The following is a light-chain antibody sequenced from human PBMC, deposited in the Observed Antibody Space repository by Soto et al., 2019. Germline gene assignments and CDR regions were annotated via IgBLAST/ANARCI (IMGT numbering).Light chain of an antibody. V-gene: IGLV2-23*01. J-gene: IGLJ2*01. CDR2: EGS. CDR1: SSDVGSYNL. Sequence: QLVLTQPASVSGSPGQSITISCTGTSSDVGSYNLVSWYQQHPGKAPKLMIYEGSKRPSGVSHRFSGSKSGNTASLTISGLQAEDAADYYCCSYAGSSTLVFGGGTKVTVL. CDR3: CSYAGSSTLV.